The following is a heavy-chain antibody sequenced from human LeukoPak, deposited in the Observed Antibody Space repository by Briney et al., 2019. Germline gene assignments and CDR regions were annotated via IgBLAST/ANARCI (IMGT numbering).Heavy chain of an antibody. Sequence: SETLSLTCTVSGGSISSYYWSWIRQPPGKGLEWIGYIYYSGSTNYNPSLKSRVTISVYTSKNQFPLKLSSVTAADTAVYYCARVGYSSSWSTYYYYGMDVWGQGATVTVSS. CDR3: ARVGYSSSWSTYYYYGMDV. CDR2: IYYSGST. CDR1: GGSISSYY. J-gene: IGHJ6*02. D-gene: IGHD6-13*01. V-gene: IGHV4-59*01.